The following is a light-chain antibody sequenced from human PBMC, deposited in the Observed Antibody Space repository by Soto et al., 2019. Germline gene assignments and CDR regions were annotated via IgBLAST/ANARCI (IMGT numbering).Light chain of an antibody. CDR3: AAWDDSLNGPGV. V-gene: IGLV1-44*01. J-gene: IGLJ2*01. CDR1: SSNIGSNT. CDR2: NNN. Sequence: QSVLTQPPSASGTPGQKVTISCSGSSSNIGSNTVNWYQQLPGTAPKLLIYNNNKRPSGVPDRFSGSKSGTSASLAISGLQSEDEADYYCAAWDDSLNGPGVFGGGTKVTVL.